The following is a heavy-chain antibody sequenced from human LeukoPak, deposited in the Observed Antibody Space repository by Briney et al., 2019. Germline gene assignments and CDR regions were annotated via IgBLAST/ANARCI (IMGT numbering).Heavy chain of an antibody. D-gene: IGHD2-8*01. V-gene: IGHV4-38-2*02. CDR3: ARVSSMVYATKAQTLFDY. Sequence: PSETLSLTCTVSGGSISSGYYWGWIRQPPGKGLEWIGSIYHSGSTYYNPSLKSRVTISVDTSKNQFSLKLSSVTAADTAVYYCARVSSMVYATKAQTLFDYWGQGTLVTVSS. CDR1: GGSISSGYY. J-gene: IGHJ4*02. CDR2: IYHSGST.